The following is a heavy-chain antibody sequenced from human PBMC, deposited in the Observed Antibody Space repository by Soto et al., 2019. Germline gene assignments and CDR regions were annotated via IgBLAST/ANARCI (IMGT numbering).Heavy chain of an antibody. V-gene: IGHV3-74*01. D-gene: IGHD3-3*01. J-gene: IGHJ5*02. Sequence: GGSLRLSCAASGFTFSSYWMHWVRQAPGKGLVWVSRINSDGSSTSYADSVKGRFTISRDNAKNTLYLQMNSLRAEDTAVYYCATWYYDFWSGYQQFDPWGQGNLVTVSS. CDR2: INSDGSST. CDR3: ATWYYDFWSGYQQFDP. CDR1: GFTFSSYW.